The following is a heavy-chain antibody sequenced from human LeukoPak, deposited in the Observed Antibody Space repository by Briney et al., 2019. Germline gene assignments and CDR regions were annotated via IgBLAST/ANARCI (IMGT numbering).Heavy chain of an antibody. CDR2: IYTSGST. V-gene: IGHV4-4*07. CDR1: GGSISSYY. CDR3: ARDHQFEGMAAAGTDY. J-gene: IGHJ4*02. D-gene: IGHD6-13*01. Sequence: SETLSLTCTVSGGSISSYYWSWIRQPAGKGLEWIGRIYTSGSTNYNPSLKSRVTMSVDTSKNQFSLKLGSVTAADTAVYYCARDHQFEGMAAAGTDYWGQGTLVTVSS.